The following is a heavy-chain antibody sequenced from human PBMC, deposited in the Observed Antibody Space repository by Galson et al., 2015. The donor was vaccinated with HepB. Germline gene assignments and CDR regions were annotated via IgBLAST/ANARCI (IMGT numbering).Heavy chain of an antibody. J-gene: IGHJ6*02. V-gene: IGHV6-1*01. CDR3: AYGSDV. Sequence: CAISGDSVTSNSAVWNWIRQSPSRGLEWLGRTYFRSKWRIDYAMSVKSRITISADTSDNQFSLLQRSVTPEDTAVYYCAYGSDVWGPGTTVIVSS. CDR1: GDSVTSNSAV. CDR2: TYFRSKWRI.